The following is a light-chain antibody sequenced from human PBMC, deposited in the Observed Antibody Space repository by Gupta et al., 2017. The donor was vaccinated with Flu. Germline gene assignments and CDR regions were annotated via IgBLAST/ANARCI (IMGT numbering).Light chain of an antibody. V-gene: IGKV3-15*01. J-gene: IGKJ2*02. CDR1: QSVNSD. CDR2: AAS. Sequence: EIVVTQFPATLSVSPGERVTLSCRTSQSVNSDLAWYQQKPGQAPSLLIYAASTRATGIPARFSGSGSGTEFTLTISSLQSEDFAVYFCQQYHYWPRTFGQGTTLDI. CDR3: QQYHYWPRT.